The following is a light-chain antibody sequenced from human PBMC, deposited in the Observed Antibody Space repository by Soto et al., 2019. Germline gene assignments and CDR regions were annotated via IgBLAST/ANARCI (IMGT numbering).Light chain of an antibody. V-gene: IGKV3-15*01. CDR1: QSVANN. CDR3: QQHNNWPPWT. Sequence: EVVMTQSPATLSVSPGEAATLSCRASQSVANNVAWYQQKPGQAPRLLIYRASTRATGIPARFSGSGYGREFVLTISSLQAEDVAVYHCQQHNNWPPWTFGQGTRVEIK. CDR2: RAS. J-gene: IGKJ1*01.